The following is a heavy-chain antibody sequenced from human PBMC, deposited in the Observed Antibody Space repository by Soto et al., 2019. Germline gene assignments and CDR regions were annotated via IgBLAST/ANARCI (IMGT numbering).Heavy chain of an antibody. J-gene: IGHJ4*02. CDR3: ATADSGHKFDY. CDR1: GYTFTSYY. V-gene: IGHV1-46*01. Sequence: ASVKVSCKASGYTFTSYYMHWVRQAPGQGLEWLGMINPIGGSTSYAQKFQGRVTMTKDTSTSTVYMELSSLRSEDTAVYYCATADSGHKFDYWGQGTQVTVSS. CDR2: INPIGGST. D-gene: IGHD5-12*01.